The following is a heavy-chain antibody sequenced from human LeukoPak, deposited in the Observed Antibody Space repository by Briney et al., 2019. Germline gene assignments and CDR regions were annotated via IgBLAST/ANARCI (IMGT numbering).Heavy chain of an antibody. Sequence: SETLSLTCTVSGGSISSSSDYWGWIRQPPGTGLEYIGSFYYSGSTYYNPSLKSRVTISLDTSKNQFSLKLISVTAADTAVYYCARGVGSGYTDYWGQGALVTVSS. J-gene: IGHJ4*02. CDR3: ARGVGSGYTDY. CDR1: GGSISSSSDY. V-gene: IGHV4-39*07. CDR2: FYYSGST. D-gene: IGHD3-22*01.